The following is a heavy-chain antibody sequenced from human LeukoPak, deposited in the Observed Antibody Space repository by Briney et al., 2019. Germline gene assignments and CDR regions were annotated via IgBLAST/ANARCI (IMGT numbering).Heavy chain of an antibody. V-gene: IGHV1-18*01. J-gene: IGHJ6*02. CDR1: GSTFTSYG. D-gene: IGHD2-15*01. CDR3: ARGSGYCSGGSCHHADYYYGMDV. CDR2: INAYIGNT. Sequence: ASVKVSCKASGSTFTSYGISWVRQAPGQRLEGMGWINAYIGNTNYAQKLQGRVTMTTDTSTSTAYMELRSLRSDVTGVYYCARGSGYCSGGSCHHADYYYGMDVWGQGSTVTVSS.